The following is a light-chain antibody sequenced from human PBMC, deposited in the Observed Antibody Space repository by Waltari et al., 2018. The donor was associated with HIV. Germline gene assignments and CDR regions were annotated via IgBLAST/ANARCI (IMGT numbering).Light chain of an antibody. J-gene: IGKJ4*01. Sequence: DIVLTPSQRTLSLSPGEWGTLSCRASQSVSSNYSAWYQKKAGKAPRLLNDGASSRATGIPDRFSGSGAGTDFTLSISGLEPEDFAVYYCQHVGSSHLTFGGGTKVEIK. CDR2: GAS. CDR3: QHVGSSHLT. CDR1: QSVSSNY. V-gene: IGKV3-20*01.